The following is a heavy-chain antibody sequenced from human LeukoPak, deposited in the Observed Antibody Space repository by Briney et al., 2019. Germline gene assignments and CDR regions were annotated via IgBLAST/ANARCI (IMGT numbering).Heavy chain of an antibody. D-gene: IGHD2-8*01. CDR3: ARDLGVYIGQTHHDAFDI. V-gene: IGHV3-48*03. J-gene: IGHJ3*02. Sequence: GGSLRLSCAASGLIFSTYEMNWVRQAPGKGLEWVSYISASGTALYYADSVRGRFTISRDNAKDSLSLQMNSLRAEDTAVYYCARDLGVYIGQTHHDAFDIWGQGTLVTVSS. CDR1: GLIFSTYE. CDR2: ISASGTAL.